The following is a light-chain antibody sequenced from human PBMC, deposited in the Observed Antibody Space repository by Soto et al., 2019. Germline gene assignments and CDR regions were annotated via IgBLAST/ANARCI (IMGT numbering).Light chain of an antibody. V-gene: IGKV2-28*01. J-gene: IGKJ2*01. CDR3: MQALQTPT. Sequence: DIVMTQSPLSLPVTPGEPASISCRSSQSLLHSNGYNYLDWYLQKPGQSPQLLIYLGSNRASGVPERFSGSGSGTDFTLNISRVEAEDVGVYYCMQALQTPTFGQGTKLEIK. CDR2: LGS. CDR1: QSLLHSNGYNY.